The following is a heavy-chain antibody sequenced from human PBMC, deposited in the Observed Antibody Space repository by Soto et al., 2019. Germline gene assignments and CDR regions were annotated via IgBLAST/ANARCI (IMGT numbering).Heavy chain of an antibody. Sequence: QLQLVQSGAEVKKPGSSVKVSCKASGGTFSNYAIDWVRQAPGQGLEWMGGIIPIFGTTHYARRFQGRVIFTADTSTNIAYMELSSLRSEDTAVYFCARRLRVGELSLNWFDPWGQGTLVTVSS. D-gene: IGHD3-16*02. CDR1: GGTFSNYA. J-gene: IGHJ5*02. CDR2: IIPIFGTT. CDR3: ARRLRVGELSLNWFDP. V-gene: IGHV1-69*06.